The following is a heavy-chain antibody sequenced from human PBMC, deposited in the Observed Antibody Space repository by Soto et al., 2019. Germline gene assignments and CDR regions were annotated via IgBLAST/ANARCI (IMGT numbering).Heavy chain of an antibody. J-gene: IGHJ5*01. CDR2: ISCCEGTT. D-gene: IGHD6-19*01. Sequence: PGGSLRLSCEASGFTFRSSAMGWVRQAPGKGLEWVSGISCCEGTTSYAESVRGRFIISRDDSKNTLYLQMNSLRGEDTALYCCAKADGQQWLLPHLESWGQGDLVTVS. CDR3: AKADGQQWLLPHLES. V-gene: IGHV3-23*01. CDR1: GFTFRSSA.